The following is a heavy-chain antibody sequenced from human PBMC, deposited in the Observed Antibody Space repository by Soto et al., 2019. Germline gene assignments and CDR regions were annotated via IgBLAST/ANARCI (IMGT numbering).Heavy chain of an antibody. J-gene: IGHJ2*01. CDR3: ARDYGGKPGDWYFDL. Sequence: QVQRVQSGAEVKKPGSSVKVSCKASGGTFSSYAISWVRQAPGQGLEWMGGIIPIFGTANYAQKFQGRVTITADESTSTAYMELSSLRSEDTAVYYCARDYGGKPGDWYFDLWGRGTLVTVSS. V-gene: IGHV1-69*01. CDR2: IIPIFGTA. D-gene: IGHD4-17*01. CDR1: GGTFSSYA.